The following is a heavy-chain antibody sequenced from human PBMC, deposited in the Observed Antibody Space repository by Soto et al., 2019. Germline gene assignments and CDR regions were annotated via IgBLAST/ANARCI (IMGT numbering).Heavy chain of an antibody. V-gene: IGHV4-39*01. J-gene: IGHJ6*02. CDR2: VFYTGFT. CDR3: ARGGIPPSGYGIAYAMDV. CDR1: GGSISGSYYY. D-gene: IGHD1-26*01. Sequence: SETLSLTCAVSGGSISGSYYYWGWLRQSPGRGPEWIGSVFYTGFTSYNPSLESRVSVSVDTSKNQFSLKVSAVTAADTAVYYCARGGIPPSGYGIAYAMDVWGQGTTVTVSS.